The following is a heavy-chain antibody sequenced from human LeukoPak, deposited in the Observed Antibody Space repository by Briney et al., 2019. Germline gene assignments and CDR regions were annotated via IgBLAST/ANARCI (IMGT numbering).Heavy chain of an antibody. V-gene: IGHV3-30*04. J-gene: IGHJ5*02. D-gene: IGHD2-15*01. CDR3: AREGVGCSGGSCYNWFDP. Sequence: PGRSLTLSCAASGFTFCSYAMHWVRQAAGKGLEWVAVISYDGSNKYYADCVKGRFTISSDNSKNTLYLQMNSLRAEDTAMYYCAREGVGCSGGSCYNWFDPWGQGTLVTVSS. CDR1: GFTFCSYA. CDR2: ISYDGSNK.